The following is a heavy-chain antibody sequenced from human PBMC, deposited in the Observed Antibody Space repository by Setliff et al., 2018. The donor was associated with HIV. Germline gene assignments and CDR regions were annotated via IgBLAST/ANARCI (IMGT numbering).Heavy chain of an antibody. J-gene: IGHJ4*02. CDR2: INPNSGGT. CDR1: GYTFTGYY. CDR3: ARDWHYYDSSGYPMAMD. Sequence: SVKVSCKASGYTFTGYYMHWVRQAPGQGLEWMGRINPNSGGTNYAQKFQGRVTMTRDTSISTAYMELSRLRSDDTAVYYCARDWHYYDSSGYPMAMDWGQGTLVTVSS. D-gene: IGHD3-22*01. V-gene: IGHV1-2*06.